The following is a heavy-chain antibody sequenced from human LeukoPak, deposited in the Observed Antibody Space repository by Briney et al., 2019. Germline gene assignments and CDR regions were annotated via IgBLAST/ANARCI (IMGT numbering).Heavy chain of an antibody. CDR3: AGIVIVPAAYRPVYGDQGF. D-gene: IGHD2-2*01. CDR2: IIPIFGTA. Sequence: GSSVKDSSKASGGTFFSYAPSWVRQAPGQGLECMGGIIPIFGTANYAQKFQGRVTITADESTSTAYMVLSSLRSEDTAVYYCAGIVIVPAAYRPVYGDQGFWGQGTLVTASS. J-gene: IGHJ4*02. V-gene: IGHV1-69*01. CDR1: GGTFFSYA.